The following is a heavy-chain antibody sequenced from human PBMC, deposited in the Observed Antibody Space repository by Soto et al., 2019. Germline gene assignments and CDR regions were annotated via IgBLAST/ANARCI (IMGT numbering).Heavy chain of an antibody. CDR3: AGKAAAGDY. V-gene: IGHV3-30-3*01. D-gene: IGHD6-13*01. CDR1: GFTFSSYA. Sequence: GGSLRPSCAASGFTFSSYAMHWVRKAPGKGLEWVAVISYDGSNKYYADSVKGRFTISRDNSKNTLYLQMNSLRAEDTAVYYCAGKAAAGDYWGQGTLVTVSS. J-gene: IGHJ4*02. CDR2: ISYDGSNK.